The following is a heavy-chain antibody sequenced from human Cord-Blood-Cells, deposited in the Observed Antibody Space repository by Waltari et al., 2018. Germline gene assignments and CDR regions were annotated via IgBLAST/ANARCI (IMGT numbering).Heavy chain of an antibody. CDR3: ARGVGREPLYYFDY. D-gene: IGHD1-26*01. J-gene: IGHJ4*02. CDR2: INPNRGGT. Sequence: QVQLVQSGAEVKKPGASVKVSCKASGYTFTGYYMPWVRQVPGQGLEWMGWINPNRGGTNYAQKFQGRVTMTRDTSISTAYMELSRLRSDDTAVYYCARGVGREPLYYFDYWGQGTLVTVSS. CDR1: GYTFTGYY. V-gene: IGHV1-2*02.